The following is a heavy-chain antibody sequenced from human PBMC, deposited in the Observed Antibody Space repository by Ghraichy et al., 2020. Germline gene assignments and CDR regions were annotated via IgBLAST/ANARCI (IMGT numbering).Heavy chain of an antibody. CDR1: GFTFSDHY. Sequence: GESLNISCAASGFTFSDHYMDWVRQAPGKGLEWVGRARNKSNSYTTEYAAAVKSRFTISRDDSKNSLDLQMNSLKTEDTAVYYCARESTIGYCSRTSCYDCAYWGQGTLVTVSS. CDR2: ARNKSNSYTT. V-gene: IGHV3-72*01. J-gene: IGHJ4*02. D-gene: IGHD2-2*01. CDR3: ARESTIGYCSRTSCYDCAY.